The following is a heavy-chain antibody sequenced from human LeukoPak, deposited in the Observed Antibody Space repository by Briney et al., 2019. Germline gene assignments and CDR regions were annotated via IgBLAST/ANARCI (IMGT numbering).Heavy chain of an antibody. CDR2: IYYSGST. CDR1: GGSISSYY. CDR3: ARGGGLVKTGWFDP. J-gene: IGHJ5*02. Sequence: PSETLSLTCTVSGGSISSYYWSWIRQPPGKGLEWIGYIYYSGSTNYNPSLKSRVTISVDTSKNQFSLKLSSVTAADTAVYYCARGGGLVKTGWFDPWGQGTLVTVSS. D-gene: IGHD6-19*01. V-gene: IGHV4-59*01.